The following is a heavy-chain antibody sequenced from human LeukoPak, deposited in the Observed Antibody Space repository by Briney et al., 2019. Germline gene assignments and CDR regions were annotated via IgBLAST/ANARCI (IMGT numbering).Heavy chain of an antibody. Sequence: GASVKVSCKASGYTFTSYYMHWVRQAPGQGLEWMGIINPSGGSTSYAQKFQSRVTMTRDTSTSTVYMELSSLRSEDTAVYYCARDVGGDGYNPLFFDYWGQGTLVTVSS. CDR3: ARDVGGDGYNPLFFDY. CDR2: INPSGGST. CDR1: GYTFTSYY. V-gene: IGHV1-46*01. J-gene: IGHJ4*02. D-gene: IGHD5-24*01.